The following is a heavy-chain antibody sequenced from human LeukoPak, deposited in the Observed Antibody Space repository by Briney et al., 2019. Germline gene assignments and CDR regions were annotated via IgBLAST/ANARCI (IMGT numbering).Heavy chain of an antibody. J-gene: IGHJ4*02. D-gene: IGHD6-6*01. CDR2: FYYGGIT. CDR1: GASISRHY. Sequence: SQTLSLTCTVSGASISRHYWNWVRQPPGTGLESIGYFYYGGITNYNPSLKRRVTISVDASKDQFSLKQSSVTAADTAMYYCARVDPDSSSTLEVFDYWGQGTLVTVSS. V-gene: IGHV4-59*11. CDR3: ARVDPDSSSTLEVFDY.